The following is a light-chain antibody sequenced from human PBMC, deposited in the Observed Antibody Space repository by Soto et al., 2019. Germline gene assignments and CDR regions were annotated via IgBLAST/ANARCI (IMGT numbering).Light chain of an antibody. CDR3: HQYGSAPRT. CDR1: QSVTSTY. V-gene: IGKV3-20*01. J-gene: IGKJ1*01. Sequence: ENVLTQSPGTLSLSPGERATLSCRASQSVTSTYLAWYQQKPGQAPRLLIYGASSRAIGIPDRFSGSVSGSDFILTINRLEPEDFAVYHCHQYGSAPRTFGQGTKVDI. CDR2: GAS.